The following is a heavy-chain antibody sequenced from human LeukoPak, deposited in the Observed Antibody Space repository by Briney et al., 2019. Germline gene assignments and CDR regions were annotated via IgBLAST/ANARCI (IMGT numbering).Heavy chain of an antibody. CDR2: IYTSGST. CDR1: GGSISSGSYY. J-gene: IGHJ5*02. CDR3: ARDRTAMGNWFDP. Sequence: SETLSLTCTVSGGSISSGSYYWSWIRQPAGKGLEWIGRIYTSGSTNYNPSLKSRVTISLDTSKNQFSLKLSSVTAADTAVYYCARDRTAMGNWFDPWGQGTLVTVSS. V-gene: IGHV4-61*02. D-gene: IGHD5-18*01.